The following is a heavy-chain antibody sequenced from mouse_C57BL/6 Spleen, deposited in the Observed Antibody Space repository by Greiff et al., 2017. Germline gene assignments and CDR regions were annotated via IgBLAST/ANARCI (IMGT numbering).Heavy chain of an antibody. CDR2: IDPENGDT. J-gene: IGHJ1*03. V-gene: IGHV14-4*01. CDR3: TSPHYYGSSHWYFDV. D-gene: IGHD1-1*01. Sequence: VQLQQSGAELVRPGASVKLSCTASGFNIKDDCMHWVKQRPEQGLEWIGWIDPENGDTEYASKFQGKATITADTSSNTSYLQLRSLTSEDTAVYYCTSPHYYGSSHWYFDVWGTGTTVTVSS. CDR1: GFNIKDDC.